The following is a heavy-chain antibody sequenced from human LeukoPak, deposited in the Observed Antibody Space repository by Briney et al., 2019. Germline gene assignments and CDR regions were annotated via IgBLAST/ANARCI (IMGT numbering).Heavy chain of an antibody. CDR3: ARGLRGYCSGGSCYSLFDYYYYMDV. CDR1: GYTLTSDG. D-gene: IGHD2-15*01. V-gene: IGHV1-18*01. J-gene: IGHJ6*03. CDR2: INAYNGNT. Sequence: GASVKVSCKASGYTLTSDGISWVRQAPGQGLEWMGWINAYNGNTNYAQKLQGRVTMTTDTSTSTAYMELRSLRSDDTAVYYCARGLRGYCSGGSCYSLFDYYYYMDVWGKGTTVTVSS.